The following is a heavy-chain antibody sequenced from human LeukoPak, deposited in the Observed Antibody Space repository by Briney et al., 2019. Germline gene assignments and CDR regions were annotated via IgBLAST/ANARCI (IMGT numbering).Heavy chain of an antibody. CDR1: GGSFSGYY. V-gene: IGHV4-34*01. J-gene: IGHJ4*02. CDR3: ASAATLGA. Sequence: SETLSLTCAVYGGSFSGYYWSWIRQPPGKGLEWIGEINHSGSTNYNPSLKSRVTISVDTSKNQFSLKLSSVTAADTAVYYCASAATLGAWGQGTLVTVSP. CDR2: INHSGST. D-gene: IGHD1-26*01.